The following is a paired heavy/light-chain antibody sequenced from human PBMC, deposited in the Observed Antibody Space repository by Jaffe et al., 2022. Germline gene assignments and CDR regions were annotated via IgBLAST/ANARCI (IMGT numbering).Heavy chain of an antibody. Sequence: QVQLQQWGAGLLKPSETLSLTCAVYGGSFSGYYWSWIRQPPGKGLEWIGEINHSGSTNYNPSLKSRVTISVDTSKNQFSLKLSSVTAADTAVYYCAREHHDYIWGSYRYYVFWFDPWGQGTLVTVSS. CDR2: INHSGST. CDR1: GGSFSGYY. V-gene: IGHV4-34*01. J-gene: IGHJ5*02. D-gene: IGHD3-16*02. CDR3: AREHHDYIWGSYRYYVFWFDP.
Light chain of an antibody. CDR2: EGS. J-gene: IGLJ3*02. V-gene: IGLV2-23*01. Sequence: QSALTQPASVSGSPGQSITISCTGTSSDVGSYNLVSWYQQHPGKAPKLMIYEGSKRPSGVSNRFSGSKSGNTASLTISGLQAEDEADYYCCSYAGSSGRVFGGGTKLTVL. CDR1: SSDVGSYNL. CDR3: CSYAGSSGRV.